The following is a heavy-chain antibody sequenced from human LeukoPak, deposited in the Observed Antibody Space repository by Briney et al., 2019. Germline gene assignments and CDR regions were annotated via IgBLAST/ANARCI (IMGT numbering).Heavy chain of an antibody. D-gene: IGHD3-10*01. CDR3: ARFITIPGVAFDI. V-gene: IGHV4-4*07. J-gene: IGHJ3*02. CDR1: GGSFSTYY. CDR2: IYTSGNT. Sequence: SETLSLTCTVSGGSFSTYYWSWIRQPAGKGLEWIGRIYTSGNTHYNPSLKSRVTMSVDTSQNQFSLNLSSVTAADTAVYYCARFITIPGVAFDIWGQGTMVTVSS.